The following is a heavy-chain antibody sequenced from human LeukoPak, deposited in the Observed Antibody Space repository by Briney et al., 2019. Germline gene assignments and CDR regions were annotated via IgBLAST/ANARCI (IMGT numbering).Heavy chain of an antibody. Sequence: GSLRLSCAASGFTFSSYSMNWVRQAPGKGLEWIGTTYHSGSTNYNPSLKSRITISVDTSKNQFSLQLSSVTAADTAVYYCATSHTVTTGRSWSNWGQGTLVTVSS. J-gene: IGHJ4*02. CDR1: GFTFSSYS. V-gene: IGHV4-59*08. CDR3: ATSHTVTTGRSWSN. D-gene: IGHD4-17*01. CDR2: TYHSGST.